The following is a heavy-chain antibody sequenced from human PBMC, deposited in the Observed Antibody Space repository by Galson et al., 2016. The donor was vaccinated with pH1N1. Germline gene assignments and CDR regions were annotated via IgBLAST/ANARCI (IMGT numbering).Heavy chain of an antibody. CDR3: AHNRERSGGSYYRPFDY. CDR1: GFSLSTSGVG. Sequence: PALVTPTQTLTLTCTFSGFSLSTSGVGVGWIRQPPGKALEWLALIYWDDDKRYSPSLKSRLTITKDTSKNQVVLIMTNMDPVDTATYYCAHNRERSGGSYYRPFDYWGQGTLVTVSS. V-gene: IGHV2-5*02. D-gene: IGHD1-26*01. CDR2: IYWDDDK. J-gene: IGHJ4*02.